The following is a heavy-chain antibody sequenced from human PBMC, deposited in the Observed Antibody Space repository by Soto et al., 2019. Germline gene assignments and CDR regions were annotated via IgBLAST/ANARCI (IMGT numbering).Heavy chain of an antibody. D-gene: IGHD1-1*01. CDR3: AREVRTGSDPYSWFDP. Sequence: QVQLVQSGAEVKKPGSSVKVSCKASGGTFSSYAISWVRQAPGQGLEWMGGIIPIFGTANYAQKFQGRVTITADEYTSTDYMELSSLRSEDTAVYYCAREVRTGSDPYSWFDPWGQGTLVTVSS. J-gene: IGHJ5*02. CDR2: IIPIFGTA. V-gene: IGHV1-69*12. CDR1: GGTFSSYA.